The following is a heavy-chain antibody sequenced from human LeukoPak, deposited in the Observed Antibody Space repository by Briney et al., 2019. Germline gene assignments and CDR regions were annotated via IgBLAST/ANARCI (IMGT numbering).Heavy chain of an antibody. Sequence: GASVKVSCNASGYTLTDYYMHWVRQAPGQGLEWMGRIKPNSGDTNYAQKFQGRVTMTRDTSINTAYMELSRLKSDDTAVYYCARRVQTTGVFDYWGQGTLVTVSS. J-gene: IGHJ4*02. CDR2: IKPNSGDT. D-gene: IGHD2-8*01. V-gene: IGHV1-2*06. CDR1: GYTLTDYY. CDR3: ARRVQTTGVFDY.